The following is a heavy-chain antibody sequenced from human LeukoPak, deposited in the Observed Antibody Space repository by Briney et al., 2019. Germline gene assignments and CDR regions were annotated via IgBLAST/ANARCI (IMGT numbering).Heavy chain of an antibody. CDR2: IYPGDSDT. D-gene: IGHD3-10*01. V-gene: IGHV5-51*01. J-gene: IGHJ4*02. Sequence: GESLKISCKSSGYSFTSYWIGWVRQMPGKGLEWMGIIYPGDSDTRYSPSFQGQVTISADKSISTAYLQWSSLKASDTAMYYCARHPDYYGSGSYYPLFDYWGQGTLVTVSS. CDR1: GYSFTSYW. CDR3: ARHPDYYGSGSYYPLFDY.